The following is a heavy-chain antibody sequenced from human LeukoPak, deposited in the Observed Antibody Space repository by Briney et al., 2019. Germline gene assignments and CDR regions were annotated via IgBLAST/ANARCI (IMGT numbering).Heavy chain of an antibody. CDR1: GFTFSNVW. Sequence: PGGSLRLSCAPSGFTFSNVWMSCVRQAPGKGLEWVANINTDGSDPNYADSVKGRFTISRDNPKNSLYLQMHSLRAEDTDVYYCAKDLRWTQFYFWRQGTLVTVSS. D-gene: IGHD1-1*01. J-gene: IGHJ4*02. CDR3: AKDLRWTQFYF. V-gene: IGHV3-7*05. CDR2: INTDGSDP.